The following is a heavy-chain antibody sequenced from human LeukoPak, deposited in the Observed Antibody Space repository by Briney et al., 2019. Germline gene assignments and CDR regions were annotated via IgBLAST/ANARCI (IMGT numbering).Heavy chain of an antibody. CDR3: ARAGRWLQSTGDFDY. CDR1: GGSISSYY. V-gene: IGHV4-59*01. J-gene: IGHJ4*02. D-gene: IGHD5-24*01. CDR2: IYYSGST. Sequence: SETLSLTCTVSGGSISSYYWSWIRQPPGKGLEWIGYIYYSGSTNYNPSLKGRVTISVDTSKNQFSLKLSSVTAADTAVYYCARAGRWLQSTGDFDYWGQGTLVTVSS.